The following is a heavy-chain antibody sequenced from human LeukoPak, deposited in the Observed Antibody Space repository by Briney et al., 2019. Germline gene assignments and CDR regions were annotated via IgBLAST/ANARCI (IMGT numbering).Heavy chain of an antibody. CDR1: GGSISSYY. CDR2: IYYSGST. CDR3: ARDRDYGDYPNWFDP. D-gene: IGHD4-17*01. V-gene: IGHV4-59*01. J-gene: IGHJ5*02. Sequence: SETLSLTCTVSGGSISSYYWSWIRQPPGKGLEWIGYIYYSGSTNYNPSLTSRVTISVDTSKNQFSLKLSSVTAADTAVYYCARDRDYGDYPNWFDPWGQGTLVTVSS.